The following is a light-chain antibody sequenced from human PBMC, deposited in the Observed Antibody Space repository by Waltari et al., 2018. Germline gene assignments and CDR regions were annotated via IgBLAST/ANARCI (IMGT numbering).Light chain of an antibody. V-gene: IGLV3-1*01. CDR1: KLADKY. CDR2: EDR. J-gene: IGLJ1*01. CDR3: QTWGSSTSYV. Sequence: SSDLTHPPSVSVSPGQTATITCSGDKLADKYASWYQLKSGQSPVLVIYEDRRRPSGIPGRFSGSNSGNTATLTITGTQATDEADYYCQTWGSSTSYVFGSGTKVTVL.